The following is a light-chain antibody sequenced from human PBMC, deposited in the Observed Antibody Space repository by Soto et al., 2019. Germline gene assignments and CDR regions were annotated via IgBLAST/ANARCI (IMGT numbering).Light chain of an antibody. CDR3: QHDT. CDR1: QVIRND. Sequence: AIQMTQSPSSLSASVGDRVTITCRASQVIRNDLGWYQQKPGKAPKLLIYAASSLHSGVPSKFSGSGSGTDFTLTISSLQPENFATYYCQHDTFGQGTRLEIK. J-gene: IGKJ5*01. V-gene: IGKV1-6*01. CDR2: AAS.